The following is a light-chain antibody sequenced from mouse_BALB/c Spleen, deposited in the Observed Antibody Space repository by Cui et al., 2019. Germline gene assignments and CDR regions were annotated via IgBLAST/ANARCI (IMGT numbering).Light chain of an antibody. CDR3: SQSTHVYT. V-gene: IGKV1-110*01. CDR2: KVS. CDR1: QCLVNINVNSY. Sequence: DVVITQTPLSLPDSLGDQATISCRSSQCLVNINVNSYLHWYLQKAGQSPKLLIYKVSNRFSGVPDWFSGSGSGTDFTLMSSRVEAEDLGVYFCSQSTHVYTFGGGTKLEIK. J-gene: IGKJ2*01.